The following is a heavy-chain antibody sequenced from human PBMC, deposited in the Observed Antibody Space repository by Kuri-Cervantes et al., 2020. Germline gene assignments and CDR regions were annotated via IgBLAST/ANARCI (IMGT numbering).Heavy chain of an antibody. J-gene: IGHJ1*01. V-gene: IGHV3-30-3*01. D-gene: IGHD6-13*01. CDR1: GFTFSSYA. Sequence: GGSLRLSCAASGFTFSSYAMSWVRQAPGKGLEWVAVVSYDGSNKYYADSVKGRITISRDNSKNTLYLQMNSLRAEDTAVYYCARPGSGGYSSSWQSAEYFQEWGRGTLVTVSS. CDR3: ARPGSGGYSSSWQSAEYFQE. CDR2: VSYDGSNK.